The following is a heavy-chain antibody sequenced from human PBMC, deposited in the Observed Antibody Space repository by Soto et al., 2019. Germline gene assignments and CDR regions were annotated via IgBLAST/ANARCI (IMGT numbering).Heavy chain of an antibody. CDR3: ALWGFRDGNNSKYNYSGMDV. CDR1: GGTFNRYT. V-gene: IGHV1-69*06. J-gene: IGHJ6*02. D-gene: IGHD1-1*01. CDR2: IIPIFGTA. Sequence: VQLVQSGAEVKKPGSSVKLSCKASGGTFNRYTISWVRQAPGQGLEWMGGIIPIFGTANYAQKFQGRVEIIADKSTSEAYMELRSLRSEDTAVSYCALWGFRDGNNSKYNYSGMDVWGQGTPVTVSS.